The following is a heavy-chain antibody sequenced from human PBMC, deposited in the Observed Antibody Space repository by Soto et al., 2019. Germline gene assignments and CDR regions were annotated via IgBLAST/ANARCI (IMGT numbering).Heavy chain of an antibody. CDR2: IIPIFGTA. CDR1: GGTFSSYA. D-gene: IGHD3-3*01. J-gene: IGHJ6*02. CDR3: ARVVGEEWLLFDYHYYGMDV. V-gene: IGHV1-69*06. Sequence: GASVKVSCKASGGTFSSYAISWVRQAPGQGLEWMGGIIPIFGTANYAQKFQGRVTITADKSTSTAYMELSSLRSEDTAVYYCARVVGEEWLLFDYHYYGMDVWGQGTTVTVSS.